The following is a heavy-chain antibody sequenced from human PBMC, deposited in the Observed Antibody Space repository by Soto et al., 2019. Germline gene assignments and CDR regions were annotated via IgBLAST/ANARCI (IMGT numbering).Heavy chain of an antibody. D-gene: IGHD6-13*01. Sequence: ASVKVSFKASGYTFTSWDVYWVRQAAGQGLEWMGYMNPRSGNTGYEQKFQGRVTMTRDTSISTAYMELSSLTSDDTAVYYCTASSWTGAGLDFWGQGTPVTVSS. CDR1: GYTFTSWD. J-gene: IGHJ4*01. V-gene: IGHV1-8*01. CDR3: TASSWTGAGLDF. CDR2: MNPRSGNT.